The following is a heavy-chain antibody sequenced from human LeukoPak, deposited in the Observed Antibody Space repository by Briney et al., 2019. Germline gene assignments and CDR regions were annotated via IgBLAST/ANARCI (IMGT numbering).Heavy chain of an antibody. J-gene: IGHJ3*02. CDR2: NYYSGSS. CDR3: ARVSYSSSSTGGAFDI. Sequence: SETLSLTCTVSGVSISSSSYYWGWIRQPPGKELEWIGYNYYSGSSNYNPSLKSRVTISVDTSKNQFSLKLSSVTAADTAVYYCARVSYSSSSTGGAFDIWGQGTMVTVSS. V-gene: IGHV4-61*05. D-gene: IGHD6-13*01. CDR1: GVSISSSSYY.